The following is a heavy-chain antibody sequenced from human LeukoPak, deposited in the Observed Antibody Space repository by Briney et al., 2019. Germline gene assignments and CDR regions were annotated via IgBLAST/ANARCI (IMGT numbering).Heavy chain of an antibody. Sequence: PSETLSLTCTVSGGSVSSSSYYWGWIRQSPGKGLEWIGSIYYSGSTYYNPSLKSRVTISVDRSKNQFSLKLSSVTAADTAVYYCARDYYYYYMDVWGKGTTVTVSS. CDR2: IYYSGST. CDR3: ARDYYYYYMDV. CDR1: GGSVSSSSYY. V-gene: IGHV4-39*07. J-gene: IGHJ6*03.